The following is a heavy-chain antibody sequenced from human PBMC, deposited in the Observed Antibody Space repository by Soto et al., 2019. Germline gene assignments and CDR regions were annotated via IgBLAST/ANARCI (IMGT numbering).Heavy chain of an antibody. J-gene: IGHJ3*02. D-gene: IGHD3-22*01. CDR2: ISGSGGST. CDR1: GFTFSSYA. Sequence: PGGSLRLSCAASGFTFSSYAMSWVRQAPGKGLEWVSAISGSGGSTYYADSVKGRFTISRDNSKNTLYLQMNSLRAEDTAVYYCAKDLNRVTMIVVVPVAFDIWGQGTMVTVSS. CDR3: AKDLNRVTMIVVVPVAFDI. V-gene: IGHV3-23*01.